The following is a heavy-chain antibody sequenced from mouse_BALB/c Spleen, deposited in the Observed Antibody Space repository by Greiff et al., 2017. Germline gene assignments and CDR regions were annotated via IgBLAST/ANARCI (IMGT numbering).Heavy chain of an antibody. CDR3: TRWGYFDY. J-gene: IGHJ2*01. D-gene: IGHD4-1*01. Sequence: EVQLVESGGGLVQPGGSMKLSCVASGFTFSNYWMNWVRQSPEKGLEWVAEIRLKSNNYATHYAESVKGRFTISRDDSKSSVYLQMNNLRAEDTGIYYCTRWGYFDYWGQGTTLTVSS. V-gene: IGHV6-6*02. CDR2: IRLKSNNYAT. CDR1: GFTFSNYW.